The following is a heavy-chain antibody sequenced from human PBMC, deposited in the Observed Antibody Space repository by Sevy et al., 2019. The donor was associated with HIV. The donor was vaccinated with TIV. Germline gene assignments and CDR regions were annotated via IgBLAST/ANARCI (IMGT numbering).Heavy chain of an antibody. Sequence: GGSLRLSCTASGFDFSNYAMTWVRQAPGQGLEWVASITNSGTSTFMPRSLRGRFTISRDNSKNTLYLQLTSLRVEDTALYYCAKSGDFRDRRGSDVWGQGTTVTVSS. CDR1: GFDFSNYA. J-gene: IGHJ6*02. D-gene: IGHD3-3*01. V-gene: IGHV3-23*01. CDR2: ITNSGTST. CDR3: AKSGDFRDRRGSDV.